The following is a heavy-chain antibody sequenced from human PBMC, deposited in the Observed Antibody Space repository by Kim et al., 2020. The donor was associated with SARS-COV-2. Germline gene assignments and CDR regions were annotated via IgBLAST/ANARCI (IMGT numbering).Heavy chain of an antibody. CDR3: AKAGPGSYYIFPVFYYYYYGMDV. J-gene: IGHJ6*02. CDR2: ISYDGSNK. Sequence: GGSLRLSCAASGFTFSSYGMHWVRQALGKGLEWVAVISYDGSNKYYADSVKGRFTISRDNSKNTLYLQMNSLRAEDTAVYYCAKAGPGSYYIFPVFYYYYYGMDVXGQGTXVTXXS. CDR1: GFTFSSYG. V-gene: IGHV3-30*18. D-gene: IGHD3-10*01.